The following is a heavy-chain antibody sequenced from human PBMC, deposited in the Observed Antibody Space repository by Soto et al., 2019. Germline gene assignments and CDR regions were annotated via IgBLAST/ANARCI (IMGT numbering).Heavy chain of an antibody. V-gene: IGHV3-9*01. CDR2: ISWNSGSI. Sequence: GVSLRLSCAASGFTFDDYAMHWVRQAPGKGLEWVSGISWNSGSIGYADSVKGRFTISRDNAKNSLYLQMNSLRAEDTALYYCAKDMSYYYDSSGYFDYWDQGTLVTVSS. CDR3: AKDMSYYYDSSGYFDY. CDR1: GFTFDDYA. D-gene: IGHD3-22*01. J-gene: IGHJ4*02.